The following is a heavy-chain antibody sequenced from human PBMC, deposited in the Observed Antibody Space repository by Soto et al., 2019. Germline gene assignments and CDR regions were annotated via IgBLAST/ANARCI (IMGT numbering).Heavy chain of an antibody. CDR3: ATGEKRVAMPSRY. D-gene: IGHD2-2*01. CDR1: GGSISSYY. CDR2: IYYSGST. V-gene: IGHV4-59*01. Sequence: QVQLQESGPGLVKPSETLSLTCTVSGGSISSYYWSWIRQPPGKGLEWIGYIYYSGSTNYNPSLKSRVTISSDTPKNQFSLKLSSVTAADTAVYYCATGEKRVAMPSRYWGQVILVTVSS. J-gene: IGHJ4*02.